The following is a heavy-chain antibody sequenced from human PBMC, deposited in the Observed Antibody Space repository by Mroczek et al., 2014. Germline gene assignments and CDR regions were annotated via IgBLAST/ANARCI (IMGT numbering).Heavy chain of an antibody. CDR2: IYYSGST. D-gene: IGHD2-2*01. Sequence: QVQLQESGPGLVKPSETLSLTCTVSGGSISSYYWSWIRQPPGKGLEWIGYIYYSGSTNYNPSLKSRVTISVDTSKNQFSLKLSSVTAADTAVYYCARSPGRQYQLLVEDYYYGMDVWGQGTTVTVSS. J-gene: IGHJ6*02. CDR1: GGSISSYY. V-gene: IGHV4-59*01. CDR3: ARSPGRQYQLLVEDYYYGMDV.